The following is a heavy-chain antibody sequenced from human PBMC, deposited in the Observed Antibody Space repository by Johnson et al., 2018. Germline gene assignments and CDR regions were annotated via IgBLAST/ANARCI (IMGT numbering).Heavy chain of an antibody. Sequence: QVQLVESGGGLVQPGGSLRLSCAASGFTFSSYGMHWVRQAPGKGLEWVAVIWYDGSNKYYADSVKGRFTISRDNSKNTLYLQLNSLRAEDTAVYHCARVRAVATPPGEYFQHWGQGTLVTVSS. D-gene: IGHD5-12*01. CDR2: IWYDGSNK. J-gene: IGHJ1*01. CDR3: ARVRAVATPPGEYFQH. CDR1: GFTFSSYG. V-gene: IGHV3-33*01.